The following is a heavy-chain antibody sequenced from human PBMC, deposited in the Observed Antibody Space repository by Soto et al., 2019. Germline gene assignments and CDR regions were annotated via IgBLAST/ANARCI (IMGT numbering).Heavy chain of an antibody. D-gene: IGHD3-10*01. CDR2: IIPIFGTA. V-gene: IGHV1-69*13. J-gene: IGHJ6*02. Sequence: SVKVSCKASGGTFSSYAISWVRQAPGQGLEWMGGIIPIFGTANYAQKFQGRVTITADESTSTAYMELSSLRSEDTAVYYCARGYYGSGSYYNSSDYYYYGMDVWGQGTTVTVSS. CDR1: GGTFSSYA. CDR3: ARGYYGSGSYYNSSDYYYYGMDV.